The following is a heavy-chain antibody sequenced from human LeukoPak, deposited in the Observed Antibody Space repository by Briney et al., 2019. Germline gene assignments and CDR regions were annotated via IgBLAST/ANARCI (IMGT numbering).Heavy chain of an antibody. J-gene: IGHJ4*02. Sequence: GGSLRLSCEASGFSLSDYSMNWVRQAPGKGLEWVSSISSSSSYIYYAGSVKGRFTISRDNAKNSLYLQMNSLRAEDTAVYYCARDGGQYSSSWYGSRMWVDYWGQGTLVTVSS. CDR3: ARDGGQYSSSWYGSRMWVDY. CDR2: ISSSSSYI. CDR1: GFSLSDYS. V-gene: IGHV3-21*01. D-gene: IGHD6-13*01.